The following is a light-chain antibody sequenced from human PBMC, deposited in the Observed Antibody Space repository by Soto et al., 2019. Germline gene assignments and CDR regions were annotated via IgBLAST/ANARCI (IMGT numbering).Light chain of an antibody. CDR2: DNN. Sequence: QAVLTQPPSVSAAPGQKVTISCSGSSSNIGNNYVSWYQQLPGTAPKLLIYDNNKRPSGIPDRFSASKSGTSATLGITGLQTGDEADYYCGTWDSSLSVGSFGGGTKVTVL. V-gene: IGLV1-51*01. CDR3: GTWDSSLSVGS. J-gene: IGLJ3*02. CDR1: SSNIGNNY.